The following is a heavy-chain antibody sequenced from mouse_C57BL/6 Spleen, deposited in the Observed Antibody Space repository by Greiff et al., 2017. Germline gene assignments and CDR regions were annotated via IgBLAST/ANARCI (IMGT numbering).Heavy chain of an antibody. CDR3: ARWGDGYPYYFDY. V-gene: IGHV1-69*01. CDR2: IDPSDSYT. Sequence: VQLQQPGAELVMPGASVKLSCKASGYTFTSYWMHWVKQRPGQGLEWIGEIDPSDSYTNYNQKFKGKSTLTVDKSSSTAYMQLSSLTSEDSAVYYCARWGDGYPYYFDYWGQGTTLTVPS. J-gene: IGHJ2*01. CDR1: GYTFTSYW. D-gene: IGHD2-3*01.